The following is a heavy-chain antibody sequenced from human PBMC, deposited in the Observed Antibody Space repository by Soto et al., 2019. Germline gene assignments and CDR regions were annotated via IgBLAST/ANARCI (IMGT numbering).Heavy chain of an antibody. V-gene: IGHV4-4*07. CDR2: IYSSGTT. D-gene: IGHD1-26*01. CDR3: TRDRIVGTSYFDY. J-gene: IGHJ4*02. CDR1: GGSITSFY. Sequence: QVQLQESGPGLVKPSEALSLTCTVSGGSITSFYWSWIRQPAGKELEWIGRIYSSGTTNYNPSLKSRVTMSVDTSKNQVSLNLSSVTAADTAVYYCTRDRIVGTSYFDYWGQGTLVTVSS.